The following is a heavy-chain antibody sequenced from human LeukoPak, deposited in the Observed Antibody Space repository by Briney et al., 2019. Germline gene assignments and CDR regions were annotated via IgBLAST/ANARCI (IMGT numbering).Heavy chain of an antibody. V-gene: IGHV4-59*08. D-gene: IGHD3-9*01. CDR3: ARGSYDILTGYYTPNWFDP. Sequence: SETLSLTCTVSGGSISTYYWSWIRQPPGKGLEWIGYIYYSGSTNYNPSLKSRVTISVDTSKNQFSLKLSSVTAADTAVYYCARGSYDILTGYYTPNWFDPWGQGTLVTVSS. CDR2: IYYSGST. CDR1: GGSISTYY. J-gene: IGHJ5*02.